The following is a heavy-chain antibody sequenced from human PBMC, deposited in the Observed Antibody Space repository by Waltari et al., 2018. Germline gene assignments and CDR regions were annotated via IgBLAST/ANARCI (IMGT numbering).Heavy chain of an antibody. CDR2: IYGGGSPT. Sequence: EVQLLESGGGLVQPGGSLRLSCAAPGFAFSPYAITWVRQAPGKGLEWVSLIYGGGSPTHYADSVKGRFTISRDDSKNTLFLEMNSLRVEDTAVYYCAKDLRDYSNDYWGQGTLVTVSS. CDR3: AKDLRDYSNDY. V-gene: IGHV3-23*03. J-gene: IGHJ4*02. CDR1: GFAFSPYA. D-gene: IGHD4-4*01.